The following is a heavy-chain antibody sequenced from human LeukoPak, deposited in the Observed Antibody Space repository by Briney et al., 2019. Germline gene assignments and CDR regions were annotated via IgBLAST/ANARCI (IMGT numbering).Heavy chain of an antibody. CDR3: WSAGIGAVAVEYYYGS. CDR2: IWYDGSTK. J-gene: IGHJ4*02. V-gene: IGHV3-33*01. Sequence: GGSLRLSCAATGFTFSSYGMQWVRQAPGKGLEWVAVIWYDGSTKYYADSVKGRFIISRDNSKNTPYLQMNSQRAEDTAVYYFWSAGIGAVAVEYYYGSCGQGTLVAVSS. D-gene: IGHD1-26*01. CDR1: GFTFSSYG.